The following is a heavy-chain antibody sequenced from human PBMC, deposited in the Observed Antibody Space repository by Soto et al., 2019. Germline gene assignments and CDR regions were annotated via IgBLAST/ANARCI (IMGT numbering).Heavy chain of an antibody. D-gene: IGHD3-22*01. J-gene: IGHJ4*02. CDR2: IYYSGST. Sequence: PSETLSLTCAVEGGSFNDDYWSWIRQSPGKGLEWIGYIYYSGSTNYNPSLKSRVTISVDTSKNQFSLKLSSVTAADTAVYYCARGVYYDSSGYYYDYWGQGTLVTVSS. CDR1: GGSFNDDY. CDR3: ARGVYYDSSGYYYDY. V-gene: IGHV4-59*01.